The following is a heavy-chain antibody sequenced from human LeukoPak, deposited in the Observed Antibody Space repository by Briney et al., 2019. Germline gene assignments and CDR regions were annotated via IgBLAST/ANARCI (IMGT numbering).Heavy chain of an antibody. CDR2: ISSSSSYI. CDR1: GFTFSSYE. Sequence: GGSLRLSCAASGFTFSSYEMNWVRQAPGKGLEWVSSISSSSSYIYYADSVKGRFTISRDNAKNSLYLQMNSLRAEDTAVYYCARRGYDILTGYYKGDYYYYYMDVWGKGTTVTISS. D-gene: IGHD3-9*01. V-gene: IGHV3-21*04. CDR3: ARRGYDILTGYYKGDYYYYYMDV. J-gene: IGHJ6*03.